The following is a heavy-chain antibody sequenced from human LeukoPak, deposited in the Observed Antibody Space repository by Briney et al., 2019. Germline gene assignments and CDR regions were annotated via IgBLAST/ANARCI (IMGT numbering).Heavy chain of an antibody. CDR2: IIPIFGTA. Sequence: SVKVSCKASGGTFSSYAISWVRPAPGQGLEWMGGIIPIFGTANYAQKFQGRVTITTDESTSTAYMELSSVRSEDTAVYYCASPPGMYSSAAYYFDYWGQGTLVTVSS. D-gene: IGHD6-25*01. CDR1: GGTFSSYA. V-gene: IGHV1-69*05. CDR3: ASPPGMYSSAAYYFDY. J-gene: IGHJ4*02.